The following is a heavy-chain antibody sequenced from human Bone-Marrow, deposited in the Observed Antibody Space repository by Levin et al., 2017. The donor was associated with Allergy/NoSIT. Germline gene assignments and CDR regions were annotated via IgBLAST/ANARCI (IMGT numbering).Heavy chain of an antibody. V-gene: IGHV3-48*01. J-gene: IGHJ4*02. D-gene: IGHD6-19*01. Sequence: GGSLRLSCAVSEFSLSNYDMNWVRQAPGKGLEWVSYMSKSGSSIKYTDSVRGRFTISRDNAKNSLYLQMKSLRAEDTAVYFCTAGSGLAHYWGQGTLVTVSS. CDR3: TAGSGLAHY. CDR2: MSKSGSSI. CDR1: EFSLSNYD.